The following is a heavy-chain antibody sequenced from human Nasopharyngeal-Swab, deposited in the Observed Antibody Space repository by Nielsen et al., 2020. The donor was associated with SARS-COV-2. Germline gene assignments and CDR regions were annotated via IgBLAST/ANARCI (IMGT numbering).Heavy chain of an antibody. J-gene: IGHJ4*02. CDR2: ISGSGGST. Sequence: GESLKISCAASGVTLSDYYMSWVRQAPGKGLEWVSAISGSGGSTYYADSVKGRFTISRDNSKNTLYLQMNSLRAEDTAVYYCAKDSGKMATRGYFDYWGQGTLVTVSS. V-gene: IGHV3-23*01. CDR3: AKDSGKMATRGYFDY. CDR1: GVTLSDYY. D-gene: IGHD5-24*01.